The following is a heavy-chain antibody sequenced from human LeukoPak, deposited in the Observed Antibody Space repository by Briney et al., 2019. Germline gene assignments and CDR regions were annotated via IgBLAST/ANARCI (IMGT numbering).Heavy chain of an antibody. CDR2: INAGNGNT. V-gene: IGHV1-3*01. CDR1: GYTFTSYA. D-gene: IGHD3-10*01. J-gene: IGHJ4*02. CDR3: ARDEYYYGSGSPPFDY. Sequence: ASVKVSCKASGYTFTSYAMHWVRQAPGQRLEWMGWINAGNGNTKYSQKFQGRVTITRDTSASTAYMELSSLRSEDTAVYYCARDEYYYGSGSPPFDYWGQGTLVTVSS.